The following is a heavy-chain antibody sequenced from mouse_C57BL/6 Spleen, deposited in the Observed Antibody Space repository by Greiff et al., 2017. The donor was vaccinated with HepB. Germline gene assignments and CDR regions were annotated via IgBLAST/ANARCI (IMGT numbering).Heavy chain of an antibody. CDR1: GYTFTDYE. Sequence: VQLQESGAELVRPGASVTLSCKASGYTFTDYEMHWVKQTPVHGLEWIGAIDPETGGTAYNQKFKGKAILTADKSSSTAYMELRSLTSEDSAVYYGTRGYYGKLRGAMDYWGQGTSVTVSS. CDR3: TRGYYGKLRGAMDY. CDR2: IDPETGGT. D-gene: IGHD2-1*01. V-gene: IGHV1-15*01. J-gene: IGHJ4*01.